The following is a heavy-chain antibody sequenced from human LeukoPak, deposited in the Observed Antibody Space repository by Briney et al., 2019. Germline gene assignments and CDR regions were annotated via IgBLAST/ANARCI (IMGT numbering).Heavy chain of an antibody. CDR3: SRGGQRAGYAFDI. CDR2: LHTAGDA. V-gene: IGHV3-13*01. CDR1: GFTFSDDD. Sequence: GGSLRLSCAASGFTFSDDDMHWVRQVTGKGLEWVSSLHTAGDAHYSVSVRGRFIISRERSKTSFYLQMNSLRAEDSAMYYCSRGGQRAGYAFDIWGQGTMVTVSS. J-gene: IGHJ3*02.